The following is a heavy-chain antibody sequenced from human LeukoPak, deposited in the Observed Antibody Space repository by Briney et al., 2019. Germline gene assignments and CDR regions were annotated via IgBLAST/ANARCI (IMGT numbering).Heavy chain of an antibody. CDR3: ARDGDNTGP. V-gene: IGHV3-11*04. J-gene: IGHJ5*02. CDR2: ISSSGADI. Sequence: GGSLRLSCTASGFTFGDYAISWVRQAPGKGLEWLSYISSSGADIYYADSVKGRFTISRDNAKNSLYLQMDSLRAEDTAMYYCARDGDNTGPWGQGTLVTVSS. CDR1: GFTFGDYA. D-gene: IGHD2-8*02.